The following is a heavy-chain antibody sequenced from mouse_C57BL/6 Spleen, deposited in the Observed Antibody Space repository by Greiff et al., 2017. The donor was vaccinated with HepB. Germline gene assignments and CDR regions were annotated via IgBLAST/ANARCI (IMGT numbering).Heavy chain of an antibody. CDR2: IYPGDGDT. CDR3: ARALYYDYPGFAY. CDR1: GYAFSSYW. J-gene: IGHJ3*01. D-gene: IGHD2-4*01. Sequence: VQLQQSGAELVKPGASVKISCKASGYAFSSYWMNWVKQRPGKGLEWIGQIYPGDGDTNYNGKFKGKATLTAAKSSSTAYMQLSSLTSEDSAVSFCARALYYDYPGFAYWGQGTLVTVSA. V-gene: IGHV1-80*01.